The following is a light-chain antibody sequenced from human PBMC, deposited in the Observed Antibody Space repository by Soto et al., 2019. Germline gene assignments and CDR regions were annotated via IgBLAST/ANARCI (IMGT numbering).Light chain of an antibody. V-gene: IGKV3-20*01. J-gene: IGKJ4*01. CDR3: HHYDGSLT. CDR2: AAS. Sequence: EIVLTQSPHTLFLSPGERASLSCRTSQTISSSYFAWYQQKPGQSPRLLVYAASIRAPGIPDRFSGSGCGADFTLTISRLEPADFAVYYCHHYDGSLTFGGGTRVEIK. CDR1: QTISSSY.